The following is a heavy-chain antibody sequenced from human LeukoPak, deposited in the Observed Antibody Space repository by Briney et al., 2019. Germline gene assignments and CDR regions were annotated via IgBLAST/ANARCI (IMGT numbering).Heavy chain of an antibody. J-gene: IGHJ3*02. Sequence: PGGSLRLSCAASGFTFSSYWMSWVRQAPGKGLEWVANIKQDGSEKYYVDSVKGRFTISRDNAKNSLYLQMNSLRAEDTAVYYCARSPRPPPDYYGSGPTQAFDIWGQGTMVTVSS. CDR3: ARSPRPPPDYYGSGPTQAFDI. D-gene: IGHD3-10*01. V-gene: IGHV3-7*01. CDR1: GFTFSSYW. CDR2: IKQDGSEK.